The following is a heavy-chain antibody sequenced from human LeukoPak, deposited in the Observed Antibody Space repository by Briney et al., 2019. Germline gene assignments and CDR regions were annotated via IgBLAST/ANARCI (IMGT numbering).Heavy chain of an antibody. J-gene: IGHJ6*02. D-gene: IGHD1-14*01. CDR2: INHSGST. CDR1: GGSFSGYY. V-gene: IGHV4-34*01. Sequence: SETLSLTCAVYGGSFSGYYWSWIRQPPGKGLEWIGEINHSGSTNYNPSLKSRVIISVDTSKNQFSLKLSSVTAADTAVYYRARGPDDYYYGMDVWGQGTTVTVSS. CDR3: ARGPDDYYYGMDV.